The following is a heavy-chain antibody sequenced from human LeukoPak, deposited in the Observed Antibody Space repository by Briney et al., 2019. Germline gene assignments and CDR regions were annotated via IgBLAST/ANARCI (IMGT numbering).Heavy chain of an antibody. CDR1: GGTFSSYA. Sequence: ASVKVSCKASGGTFSSYAISWVRQAPGQGLEWMGRIIPILGIANYAQKFQGRVTITADKSTSTAYMELRSLRSDDTAVYYCAREIAYCGGDCYYDYWGQGTLVTVSS. CDR3: AREIAYCGGDCYYDY. D-gene: IGHD2-21*02. J-gene: IGHJ4*02. CDR2: IIPILGIA. V-gene: IGHV1-69*04.